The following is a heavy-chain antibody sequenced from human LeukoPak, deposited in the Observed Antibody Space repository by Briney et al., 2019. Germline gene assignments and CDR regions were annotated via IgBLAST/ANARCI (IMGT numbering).Heavy chain of an antibody. CDR1: GFTFSSYG. CDR2: ISGSGGST. J-gene: IGHJ6*03. CDR3: AKFHGEFQDYYYMDV. D-gene: IGHD3-10*01. Sequence: GGSLRLSCAASGFTFSSYGMSRVRQAPGKGLEWVSAISGSGGSTYYADSVKGRFTISRDNSKNTLYLQMNSLRAEDTAVYYCAKFHGEFQDYYYMDVWGKGTTVTISS. V-gene: IGHV3-23*01.